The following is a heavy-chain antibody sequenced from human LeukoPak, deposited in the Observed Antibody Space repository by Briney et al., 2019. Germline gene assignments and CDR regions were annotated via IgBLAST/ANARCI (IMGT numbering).Heavy chain of an antibody. Sequence: GASVKVSCKASGYTFTSYGITWVRQAPGKGLEWMGWISPFNGNTNYAQKFQGRVSMTTDTSTNTTYMELKSLRSDDTAVYYCARQGGQLFYCGDTVFSHWGQGTLVTVSS. D-gene: IGHD4-17*01. CDR1: GYTFTSYG. J-gene: IGHJ4*02. V-gene: IGHV1-18*01. CDR2: ISPFNGNT. CDR3: ARQGGQLFYCGDTVFSH.